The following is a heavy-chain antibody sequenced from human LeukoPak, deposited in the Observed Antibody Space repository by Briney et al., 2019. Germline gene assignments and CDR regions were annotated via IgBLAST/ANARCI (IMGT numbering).Heavy chain of an antibody. V-gene: IGHV3-30*18. CDR2: ISYDGSNK. CDR3: AKDHAEALNYFDY. Sequence: GGSLRLSCAASGFTFSSYGMHWVRQAPGKGLEWVAVISYDGSNKYYADSVKGRFTISRDNSKNTLYLQMNSLRAEDTAAYYCAKDHAEALNYFDYWGQGTLVTVSS. J-gene: IGHJ4*02. CDR1: GFTFSSYG.